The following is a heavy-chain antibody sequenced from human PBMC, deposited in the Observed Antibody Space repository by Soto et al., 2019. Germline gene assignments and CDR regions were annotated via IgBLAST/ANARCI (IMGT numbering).Heavy chain of an antibody. CDR1: GYTFTSYP. J-gene: IGHJ4*02. Sequence: GASVKVSCKASGYTFTSYPMHWVRQAPGQGLEWMGWINAGNGDTNYSQKCQGRVTITRDTSAIKAHMEVSSLRSEDTAVYYCARDWTHYDSSGPGDYWAQEPWSPSPQ. V-gene: IGHV1-3*01. CDR3: ARDWTHYDSSGPGDY. D-gene: IGHD3-22*01. CDR2: INAGNGDT.